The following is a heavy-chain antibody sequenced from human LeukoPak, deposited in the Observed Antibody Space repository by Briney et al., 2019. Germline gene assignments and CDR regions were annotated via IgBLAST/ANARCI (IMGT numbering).Heavy chain of an antibody. V-gene: IGHV3-48*01. CDR3: AKDTGYSYGPLTGGMDV. CDR1: GFTFSSYS. Sequence: GGSLRLSCAASGFTFSSYSMNWVRQAPGKGLEWVSYISSSSSTIYYADSVKGRFTISRDNAKNSLYLQMNSLRTEDAALYYCAKDTGYSYGPLTGGMDVWGQGTTVTVSS. CDR2: ISSSSSTI. J-gene: IGHJ6*02. D-gene: IGHD5-18*01.